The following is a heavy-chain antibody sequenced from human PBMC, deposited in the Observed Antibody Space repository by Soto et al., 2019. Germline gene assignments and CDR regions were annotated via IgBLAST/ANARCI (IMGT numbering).Heavy chain of an antibody. CDR2: IKSKTDGGTT. CDR3: TTEDLYNWNYEGWFDP. Sequence: PGGSLRLSCAASGFTFSNAWMSWVRQAPGKGLEWVGRIKSKTDGGTTDYAAPVKGRFTISRDDSKNTLYLQMNSLKTEDTAVYYCTTEDLYNWNYEGWFDPWGQGTLVTVSS. V-gene: IGHV3-15*01. J-gene: IGHJ5*02. D-gene: IGHD1-7*01. CDR1: GFTFSNAW.